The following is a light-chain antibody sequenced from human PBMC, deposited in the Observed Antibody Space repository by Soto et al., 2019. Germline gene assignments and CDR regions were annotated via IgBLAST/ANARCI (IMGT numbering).Light chain of an antibody. J-gene: IGKJ3*01. V-gene: IGKV1-12*01. CDR2: AAS. CDR1: QDVRTW. Sequence: IQMTQSPSSVSASIGDRVTLTCRASQDVRTWLAWYQQKPGRAPKLLIHAASRLQSGVPSRFSGSGSGTDFTLTISNLQPDDLGTYYCQQVNDIPFTLGPGTKVDIK. CDR3: QQVNDIPFT.